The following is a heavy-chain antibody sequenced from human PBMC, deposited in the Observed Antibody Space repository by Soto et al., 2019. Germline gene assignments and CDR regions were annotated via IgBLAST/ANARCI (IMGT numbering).Heavy chain of an antibody. J-gene: IGHJ4*02. V-gene: IGHV1-3*05. Sequence: QVQLVQSGAEEKKPGASVKVSCKASGYTFTSYDMHWVRQAPGQRLEWMGWINAGNGNTKYSQKFQGRVTITRDTSASTAYMGLSSLRSEDTAVYYWARDKITRIRDYWGEGTLVTVSS. CDR2: INAGNGNT. CDR3: ARDKITRIRDY. D-gene: IGHD3-10*01. CDR1: GYTFTSYD.